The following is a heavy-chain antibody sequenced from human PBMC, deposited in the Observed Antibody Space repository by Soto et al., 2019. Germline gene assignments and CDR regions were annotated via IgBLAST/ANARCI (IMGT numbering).Heavy chain of an antibody. J-gene: IGHJ4*02. Sequence: QVQLVESGGGVVQPGRSLRLSCAASGFTFSSYGLHWVRQAPGKGLEWVAVIWYDGSNKYYADSVKGRFTISRDNSKNTLYLQMNSLRAEDTAVYYCARENSYGTGNYCDYWGQGTLVTVSS. CDR1: GFTFSSYG. V-gene: IGHV3-33*01. CDR2: IWYDGSNK. CDR3: ARENSYGTGNYCDY. D-gene: IGHD5-18*01.